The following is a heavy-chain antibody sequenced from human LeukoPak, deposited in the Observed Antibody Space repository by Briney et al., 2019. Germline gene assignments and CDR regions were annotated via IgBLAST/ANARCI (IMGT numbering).Heavy chain of an antibody. V-gene: IGHV3-21*01. Sequence: PGGSLRLSCAASGFTFRSYTMSWVRQAPGKGLEWVSSITGTGSHIYYADSVRGRFTMSRDNAKNSLYLQMNSLRVEDTAVYYCGVDDSSNTYSAFDIWGQGTVVTVSS. J-gene: IGHJ3*02. D-gene: IGHD3-22*01. CDR2: ITGTGSHI. CDR1: GFTFRSYT. CDR3: GVDDSSNTYSAFDI.